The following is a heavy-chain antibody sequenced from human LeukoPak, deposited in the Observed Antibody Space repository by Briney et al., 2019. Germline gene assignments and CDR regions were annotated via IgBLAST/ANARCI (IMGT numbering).Heavy chain of an antibody. V-gene: IGHV3-48*04. D-gene: IGHD6-13*01. CDR3: ARSLWRAAAGTPLWFDP. CDR2: ISSSGSTI. J-gene: IGHJ5*02. CDR1: GFTFSSYS. Sequence: PGGSLRLSCAASGFTFSSYSMNWVRQAPGKGLEWVSYISSSGSTIYYADSVKGRFTISRDNAKNSLYLQMNSLRAEDTAVYYCARSLWRAAAGTPLWFDPWGQGTLVTVSS.